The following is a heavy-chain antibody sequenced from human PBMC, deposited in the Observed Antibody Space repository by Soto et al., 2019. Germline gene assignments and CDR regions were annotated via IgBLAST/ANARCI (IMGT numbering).Heavy chain of an antibody. CDR2: ISWNSGSI. J-gene: IGHJ5*02. CDR3: AKDIAEDIVVVPAAGGVNWFDP. D-gene: IGHD2-2*01. Sequence: ESGGGLVQPGRSLRLSCAASGFTFDDYAMHWVRQAPGKGLEWVSGISWNSGSIGYADSVKGRFTISRDNAKNSLYLQMNSLRAEDTALYYCAKDIAEDIVVVPAAGGVNWFDPWGQGTLVTVSS. V-gene: IGHV3-9*01. CDR1: GFTFDDYA.